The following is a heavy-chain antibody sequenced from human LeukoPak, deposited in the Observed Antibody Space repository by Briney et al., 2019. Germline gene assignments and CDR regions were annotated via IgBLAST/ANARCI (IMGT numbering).Heavy chain of an antibody. CDR3: ARDYSSGRSRTFDY. Sequence: EGSLRLSCAASGFTFSSYSMNWVRQAPGKGLEWISYISSSSSTIFYADSVKGRFTISRDNAKNSLYLQMNSLRVEDTAVYYCARDYSSGRSRTFDYWGQGTLVTVSS. CDR2: ISSSSSTI. V-gene: IGHV3-48*04. D-gene: IGHD6-19*01. J-gene: IGHJ4*02. CDR1: GFTFSSYS.